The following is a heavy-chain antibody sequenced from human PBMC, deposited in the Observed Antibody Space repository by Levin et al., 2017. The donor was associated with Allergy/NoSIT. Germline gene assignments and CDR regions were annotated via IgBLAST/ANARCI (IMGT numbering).Heavy chain of an antibody. CDR1: GFTFSSYW. CDR2: INSDGSST. J-gene: IGHJ3*02. V-gene: IGHV3-74*01. Sequence: GESLKISCAASGFTFSSYWMHWVRQAPGKGLVWVSRINSDGSSTSYADSVKGRFTISRDNAKNTLYLQMNSLRAEDTAVYYCARGRMFSPFDIWGQGTMVTVSS. D-gene: IGHD3-10*02. CDR3: ARGRMFSPFDI.